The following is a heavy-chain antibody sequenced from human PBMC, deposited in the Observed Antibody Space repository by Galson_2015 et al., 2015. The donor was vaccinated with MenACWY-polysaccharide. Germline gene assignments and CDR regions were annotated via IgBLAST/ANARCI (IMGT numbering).Heavy chain of an antibody. CDR1: GFTFSNYA. V-gene: IGHV3-23*01. CDR3: AKRAPMVTSLFYGMDV. D-gene: IGHD4/OR15-4a*01. Sequence: SLRLSCAASGFTFSNYAMSWVRQAPGKGLDWVSAISGSGSTTYYADSVKGRFAISRDNSKNTLDLQMSSLRAEDTAVYYCAKRAPMVTSLFYGMDVWGQGTTVTVSS. J-gene: IGHJ6*02. CDR2: ISGSGSTT.